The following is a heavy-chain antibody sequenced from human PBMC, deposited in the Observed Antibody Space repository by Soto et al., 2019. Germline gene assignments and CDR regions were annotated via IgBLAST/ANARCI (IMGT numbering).Heavy chain of an antibody. V-gene: IGHV1-3*01. Sequence: ASVKVSCKASGYTFTSYAMHWVRQAPGQRLEWMGWINAGNGNTKYSQKFQGRVTITRDTSASTAYMELSSLRSEDTAVYYCARDYYDSSGYYSNWFDPWGQGTLVTVSS. CDR2: INAGNGNT. J-gene: IGHJ5*02. CDR1: GYTFTSYA. D-gene: IGHD3-22*01. CDR3: ARDYYDSSGYYSNWFDP.